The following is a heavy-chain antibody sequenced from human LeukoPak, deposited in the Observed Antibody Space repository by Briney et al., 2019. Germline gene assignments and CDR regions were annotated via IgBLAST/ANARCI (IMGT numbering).Heavy chain of an antibody. D-gene: IGHD3-22*01. V-gene: IGHV3-30*18. J-gene: IGHJ5*02. CDR2: ISYDGSNK. CDR1: GFTFSNSA. Sequence: PGGSLRLSCAASGFTFSNSAMTWVRQAPGKGLEWVAVISYDGSNKYYADSVKGRFTISRDNSKNTLYLQMNSLRAEDTAVYYCAKDRGYYDSSGYYQIYNWFDPWGQGTLVTVSS. CDR3: AKDRGYYDSSGYYQIYNWFDP.